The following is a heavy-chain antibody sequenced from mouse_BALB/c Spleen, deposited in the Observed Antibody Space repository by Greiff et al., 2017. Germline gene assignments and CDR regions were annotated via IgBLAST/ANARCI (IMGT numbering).Heavy chain of an antibody. CDR2: ISSGSSTI. V-gene: IGHV5-17*02. J-gene: IGHJ3*01. CDR1: GFTFSSFG. D-gene: IGHD4-1*01. CDR3: STGSFAY. Sequence: EVQLQESGGGLVQPGGSRKLSCAASGFTFSSFGMHWVRQAPEKGLEWVAYISSGSSTIYYADTVKGRFTISRDNPKNTLFLQMTSLRSEDTAMYYCSTGSFAYWGQGTLVTVSA.